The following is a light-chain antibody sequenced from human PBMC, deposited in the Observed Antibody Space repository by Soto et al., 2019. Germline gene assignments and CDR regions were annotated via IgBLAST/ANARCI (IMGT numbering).Light chain of an antibody. J-gene: IGKJ1*01. Sequence: GMSQSPATLSVSPGERATLSCRASQSINSNVAWYQHRPGQAPRLLIYGASTRATGIPARFRGSGSGTEFTLTISRLEPEDFAVYYCQHYGNSLWTFGQGTKVDI. CDR1: QSINSN. CDR3: QHYGNSLWT. CDR2: GAS. V-gene: IGKV3-15*01.